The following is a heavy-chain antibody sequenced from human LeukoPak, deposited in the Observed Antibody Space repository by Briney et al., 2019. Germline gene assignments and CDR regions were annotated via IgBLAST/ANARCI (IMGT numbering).Heavy chain of an antibody. D-gene: IGHD1-26*01. V-gene: IGHV4-34*01. Sequence: SETLSLTCAVYVGSFGAHYWSWVRQSPGKGLEWIGEISHSGSTNYNPSLKSQVSISVDTSKNQFSLKMNSVTAADTAVYYCVREASGSPDYFDSWGQGTLVTVSS. J-gene: IGHJ4*02. CDR2: ISHSGST. CDR1: VGSFGAHY. CDR3: VREASGSPDYFDS.